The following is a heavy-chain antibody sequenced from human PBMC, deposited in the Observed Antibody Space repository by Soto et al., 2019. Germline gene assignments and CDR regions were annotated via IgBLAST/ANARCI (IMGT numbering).Heavy chain of an antibody. CDR2: ISAYNGNT. V-gene: IGHV1-18*04. J-gene: IGHJ4*02. CDR1: GSTFTSYG. D-gene: IGHD3-22*01. CDR3: ARDYNYDSSGYYYRLFFY. Sequence: ASVTVSCKSSGSTFTSYGISWVRQAPGQGLEWMGWISAYNGNTNYAQKLQGRVTMTTDTSTSTAYMELRSLRSDDTAVYYCARDYNYDSSGYYYRLFFYWGQGTLVTVSS.